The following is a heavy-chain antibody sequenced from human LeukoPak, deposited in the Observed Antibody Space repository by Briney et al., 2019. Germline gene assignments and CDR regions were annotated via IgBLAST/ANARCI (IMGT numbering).Heavy chain of an antibody. CDR1: GGSIINYF. D-gene: IGHD6-19*01. CDR2: IFDSGNT. CDR3: ARGQYSSGWYYFDY. V-gene: IGHV4-59*01. Sequence: SETLSLTCTVSGGSIINYFWSWIRQPPGKGLERIGYIFDSGNTNYKPSLNSRVTMSLDTSKNQFSLKLSSVTAADSAIYYCARGQYSSGWYYFDYWGQGTLVTVSS. J-gene: IGHJ4*02.